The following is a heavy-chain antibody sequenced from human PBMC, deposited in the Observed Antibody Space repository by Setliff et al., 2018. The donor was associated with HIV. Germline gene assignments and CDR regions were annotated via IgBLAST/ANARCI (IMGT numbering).Heavy chain of an antibody. CDR2: IYHSGST. D-gene: IGHD3-10*01. Sequence: PSETLSLTCAVSSGSISSDNWWTWLRQPPGKGLEWLGEIYHSGSTNYNPSLKSRVTISIDKSKRQFSLKLSSVTAAATPVYYCARTRGDYYYNYGMDVWGQGTTVTVSS. CDR1: SGSISSDNW. J-gene: IGHJ6*02. CDR3: ARTRGDYYYNYGMDV. V-gene: IGHV4-4*02.